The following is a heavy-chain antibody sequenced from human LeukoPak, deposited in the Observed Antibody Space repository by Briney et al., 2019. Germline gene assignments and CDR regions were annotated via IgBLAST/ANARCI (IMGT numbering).Heavy chain of an antibody. CDR2: ISGSGGST. CDR1: GFTFSSYA. D-gene: IGHD2-15*01. J-gene: IGHJ2*01. Sequence: GGSLRLSCAASGFTFSSYAMSWVRQAPGKGLEWVSAISGSGGSTYYADSVKGRFTISRDNSKNTLYLQMNSLRAEDTAVYYCAKSHCSGGSCYPEHWYFDLWGRGTLVTVSS. CDR3: AKSHCSGGSCYPEHWYFDL. V-gene: IGHV3-23*01.